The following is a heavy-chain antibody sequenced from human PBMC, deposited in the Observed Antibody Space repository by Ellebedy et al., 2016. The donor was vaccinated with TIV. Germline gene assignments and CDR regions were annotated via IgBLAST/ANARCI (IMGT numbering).Heavy chain of an antibody. CDR2: IYYTGST. Sequence: SETLSLTXSVSGDSISSSPYYWAWIRQPPGKGLEWIGSIYYTGSTYHNPSLKSRVTISADSSKNQFSLKVSSVTAADTAVYYCARPNSYNSYGMDVWGPGTTVTVS. V-gene: IGHV4-39*01. CDR1: GDSISSSPYY. J-gene: IGHJ6*02. CDR3: ARPNSYNSYGMDV. D-gene: IGHD2/OR15-2a*01.